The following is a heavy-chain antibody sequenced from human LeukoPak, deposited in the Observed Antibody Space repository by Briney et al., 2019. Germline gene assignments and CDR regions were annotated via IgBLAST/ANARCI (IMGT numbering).Heavy chain of an antibody. D-gene: IGHD6-13*01. Sequence: SETLSLTCTVSGGSISSSSYYWGWIRQPPGKGLEWIGSIYYSGSTYYNPSLKSRVTISVDTSKNQFSLKLSSVTAADTAVYYCARRDSSSWFADDAFDIWGQGTMVTVSS. J-gene: IGHJ3*02. CDR1: GGSISSSSYY. V-gene: IGHV4-39*01. CDR2: IYYSGST. CDR3: ARRDSSSWFADDAFDI.